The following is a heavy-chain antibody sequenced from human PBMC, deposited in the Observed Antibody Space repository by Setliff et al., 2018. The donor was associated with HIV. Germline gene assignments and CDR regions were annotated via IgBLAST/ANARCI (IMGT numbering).Heavy chain of an antibody. D-gene: IGHD1-26*01. CDR3: ARGTDYSGWFYDY. Sequence: PGGSLRLSCAASEFTFSKFWMRWVRQAPGKGLERVADIKQDGSETYYVDSVRGRFTISRDNAKSSLYLQMNSLRAEDTAVYYCARGTDYSGWFYDYWGQGTQVTVSS. CDR2: IKQDGSET. CDR1: EFTFSKFW. V-gene: IGHV3-7*03. J-gene: IGHJ4*02.